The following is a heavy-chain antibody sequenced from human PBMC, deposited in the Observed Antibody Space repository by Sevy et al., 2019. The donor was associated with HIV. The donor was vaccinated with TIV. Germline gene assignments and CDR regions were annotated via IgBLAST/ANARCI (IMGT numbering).Heavy chain of an antibody. CDR2: IIPIFGTA. Sequence: ASVKVSCKASGGTFSSYAISWVRQAPGQGLEWMGGIIPIFGTANYAQKFQGRVTITADESTSTAYMELSSLRSEDTAVYYCVIGRARYSYGGGGGYYGMDVWGQGTTVTVSS. V-gene: IGHV1-69*13. CDR3: VIGRARYSYGGGGGYYGMDV. J-gene: IGHJ6*02. D-gene: IGHD5-18*01. CDR1: GGTFSSYA.